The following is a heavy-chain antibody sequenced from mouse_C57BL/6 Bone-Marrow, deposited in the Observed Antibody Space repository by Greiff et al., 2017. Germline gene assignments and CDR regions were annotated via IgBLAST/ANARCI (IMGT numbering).Heavy chain of an antibody. D-gene: IGHD1-1*01. V-gene: IGHV1-81*01. Sequence: QVQLKQSGAELARPGASVKLSCKASGYTFTSYGISWVKQRTGQGLEWIGEIYPRSGNTYYNEKFKGKATLTADKSSSTAYMELRSLTSEDSAVYFCARLDYYGSSYGWYFDVWGTGTTVTVSS. CDR2: IYPRSGNT. CDR1: GYTFTSYG. CDR3: ARLDYYGSSYGWYFDV. J-gene: IGHJ1*03.